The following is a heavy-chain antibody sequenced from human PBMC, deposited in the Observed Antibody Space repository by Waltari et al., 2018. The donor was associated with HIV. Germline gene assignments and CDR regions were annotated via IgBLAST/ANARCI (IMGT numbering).Heavy chain of an antibody. J-gene: IGHJ5*02. V-gene: IGHV4-61*02. D-gene: IGHD5-12*01. CDR1: GGSISSGSYH. CDR2: LDTSGST. Sequence: QLQESGPGLVKPSQTLSLTCTVSGGSISSGSYHWSWIRQPAGKGLEWIGRLDTSGSTDYNPSLKSRATISGDTSKNQFSLKLSSVTAADTAVYYCARGVVGGYDLGNNWFDPWGQGTLVTVSS. CDR3: ARGVVGGYDLGNNWFDP.